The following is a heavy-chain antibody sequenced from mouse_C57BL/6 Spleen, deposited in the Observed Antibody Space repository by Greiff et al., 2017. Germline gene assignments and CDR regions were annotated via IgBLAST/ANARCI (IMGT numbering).Heavy chain of an antibody. Sequence: QVVESGGDLVKPGGSLKLSCAASGFTFSSYGMSWVRQTPDKRLAWVATISSGGSYTYYPDSVKGRFTISRDNAKNTLYLQMSSLKSEDTAMYYCARQETSYVFAYWGQGTLVTVSA. V-gene: IGHV5-6*01. CDR2: ISSGGSYT. D-gene: IGHD5-5*01. CDR3: ARQETSYVFAY. J-gene: IGHJ3*01. CDR1: GFTFSSYG.